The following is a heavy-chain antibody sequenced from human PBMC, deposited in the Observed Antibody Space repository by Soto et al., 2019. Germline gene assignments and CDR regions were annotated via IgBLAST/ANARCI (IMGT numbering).Heavy chain of an antibody. J-gene: IGHJ4*02. Sequence: GGSLRLSCAASGFTFSSYAMHWVRQAPGKGLEWVAVISYDGSNKYYADSVKGRFTISRDNSKNTLYLQMNSLRAEDTAVYYCARDDRVSEYSSSSGFDYWGQGTLVTVSS. D-gene: IGHD6-6*01. V-gene: IGHV3-30-3*01. CDR3: ARDDRVSEYSSSSGFDY. CDR1: GFTFSSYA. CDR2: ISYDGSNK.